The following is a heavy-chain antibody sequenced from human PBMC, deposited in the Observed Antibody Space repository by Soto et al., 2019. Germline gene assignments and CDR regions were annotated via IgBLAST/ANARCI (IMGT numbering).Heavy chain of an antibody. V-gene: IGHV3-21*01. CDR3: ARVDDSGSYDFYGY. CDR2: ISSSSSYI. CDR1: GFTFSSYS. Sequence: GGSLRLSCAASGFTFSSYSMNWVRQAPGKGLEWVSSISSSSSYIYYADSVKGRFTISRDNAKNSLYLQMNSLRAEDTAVYYCARVDDSGSYDFYGYWGQETLVTVSS. D-gene: IGHD3-3*01. J-gene: IGHJ4*02.